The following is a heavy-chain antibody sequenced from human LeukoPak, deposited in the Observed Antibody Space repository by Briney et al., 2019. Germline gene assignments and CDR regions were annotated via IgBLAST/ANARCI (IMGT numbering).Heavy chain of an antibody. V-gene: IGHV3-7*01. CDR1: GFTFSSYW. Sequence: GGSLRLSCAASGFTFSSYWMSWVRQAPGKGLEWVANIKEDESEKYYVDSVKGRFTISRDNAKNSLYLQMNSLRAEDTAIHYCANEGGGAFDIWGQGTMVTVSS. CDR2: IKEDESEK. J-gene: IGHJ3*02. CDR3: ANEGGGAFDI.